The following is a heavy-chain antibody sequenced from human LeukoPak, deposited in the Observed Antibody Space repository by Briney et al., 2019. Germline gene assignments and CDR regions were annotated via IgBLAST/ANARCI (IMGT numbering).Heavy chain of an antibody. J-gene: IGHJ5*02. CDR1: GGSISSYY. Sequence: SETLSLTCTVSGGSISSYYWSWIRQPPGKGLEWIGYIYYSGSTNYNPSLKSRVTISVDTSKNQFSLKLSSVTAADTAVYYCARSPDLHEFWSGYYMPPFGFDPWGQGTLVTVSS. D-gene: IGHD3-3*01. V-gene: IGHV4-59*01. CDR3: ARSPDLHEFWSGYYMPPFGFDP. CDR2: IYYSGST.